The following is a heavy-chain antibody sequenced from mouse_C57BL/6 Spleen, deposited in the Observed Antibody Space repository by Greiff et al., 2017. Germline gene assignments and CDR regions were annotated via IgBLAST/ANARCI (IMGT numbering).Heavy chain of an antibody. CDR2: ISYDGSN. Sequence: EVKLQESGPGLVKPSQSLSLTCSVTGYSITSGYYWNWIRQFPGNKLEWMGYISYDGSNNYNPSLKNRISITRDTSKNQFFLKLNSVTTEDTATYYCARERTGGYFDYWGQGTTLTVSS. D-gene: IGHD4-1*01. CDR1: GYSITSGYY. J-gene: IGHJ2*01. CDR3: ARERTGGYFDY. V-gene: IGHV3-6*01.